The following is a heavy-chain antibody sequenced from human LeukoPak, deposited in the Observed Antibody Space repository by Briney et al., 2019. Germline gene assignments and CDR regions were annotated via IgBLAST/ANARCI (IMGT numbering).Heavy chain of an antibody. CDR1: GYTFTGYY. CDR3: ARGHSGYDLFYYGMDV. D-gene: IGHD5-12*01. J-gene: IGHJ6*02. Sequence: ASVKVSCKASGYTFTGYYMHWVRQAPGQGLEWMGWINPNSGGTNYAQKFQGRVTMTRDTSISTAYMELSRLRSDDTAVYYCARGHSGYDLFYYGMDVWGQGTTATVSS. CDR2: INPNSGGT. V-gene: IGHV1-2*02.